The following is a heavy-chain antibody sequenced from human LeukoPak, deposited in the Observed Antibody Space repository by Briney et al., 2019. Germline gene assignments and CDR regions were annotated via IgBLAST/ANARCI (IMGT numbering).Heavy chain of an antibody. V-gene: IGHV4-34*01. Sequence: SETLSLTCAGCGGSFSGYYWSWLRQPPGKGLEWIGEINHSGSTNYNPSLKSRGTISVDTSKNQFSLKLSSVTAADTAVYYCARGWGIAAAGGDYWGQGTLVTVSS. CDR1: GGSFSGYY. J-gene: IGHJ4*02. CDR3: ARGWGIAAAGGDY. D-gene: IGHD6-13*01. CDR2: INHSGST.